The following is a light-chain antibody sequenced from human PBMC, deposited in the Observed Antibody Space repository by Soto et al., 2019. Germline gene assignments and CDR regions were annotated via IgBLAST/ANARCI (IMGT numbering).Light chain of an antibody. CDR3: SSYAGSYTYV. Sequence: QSALTQPTSVSGSPGQSITISCTGSSNDIGAYDYVSWYQQHPGKAPRLLIHGVRDRPSGVPSRFSASKSGLTASLTISGLQAEDEADYYCSSYAGSYTYVFGTGTKVTVL. CDR1: SNDIGAYDY. J-gene: IGLJ1*01. V-gene: IGLV2-14*01. CDR2: GVR.